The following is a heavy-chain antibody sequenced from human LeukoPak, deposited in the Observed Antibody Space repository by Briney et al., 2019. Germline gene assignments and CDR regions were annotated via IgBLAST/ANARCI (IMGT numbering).Heavy chain of an antibody. D-gene: IGHD2-21*02. CDR1: GYTFTGNH. V-gene: IGHV1-2*02. CDR3: ARGGSTDSIHSCGGNCYFLDY. J-gene: IGHJ4*02. CDR2: IKPNSGGT. Sequence: ASVKVSCKASGYTFTGNHMHWVRHAPGQGLEWMGWIKPNSGGTNYAQKFQGRVIMTRGTSISTAYMELSRLGSDDTAVYYCARGGSTDSIHSCGGNCYFLDYWGQGTLVTVSS.